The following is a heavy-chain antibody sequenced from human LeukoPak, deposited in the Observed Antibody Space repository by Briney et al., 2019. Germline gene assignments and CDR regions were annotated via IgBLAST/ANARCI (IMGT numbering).Heavy chain of an antibody. D-gene: IGHD1-26*01. CDR2: IDPSDSYT. CDR3: ASLNSGSYYGLWFFDL. V-gene: IGHV5-10-1*01. Sequence: GESLKISCKGSGYSFTSYWISWVRQMPGKGLEWMGRIDPSDSYTNYSPSFQGHVTISADKSISTTYLQWNSLEASDTAMYYCASLNSGSYYGLWFFDLWGRGTLVTVSS. CDR1: GYSFTSYW. J-gene: IGHJ2*01.